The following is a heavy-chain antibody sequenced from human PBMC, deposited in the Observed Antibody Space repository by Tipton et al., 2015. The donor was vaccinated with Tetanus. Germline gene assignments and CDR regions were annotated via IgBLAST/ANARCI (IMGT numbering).Heavy chain of an antibody. CDR3: ARHLYGYWFDP. V-gene: IGHV4-39*02. D-gene: IGHD2/OR15-2a*01. CDR1: GGSISDKKYY. Sequence: LRLSCSVSGGSISDKKYYWGWIRQPPGKGLEWMASIYFEGSTYYSPSLKTRLTIDVDTAHNLFSLTLTSVTAADTAVYYCARHLYGYWFDPWGQGALVTVSS. J-gene: IGHJ5*02. CDR2: IYFEGST.